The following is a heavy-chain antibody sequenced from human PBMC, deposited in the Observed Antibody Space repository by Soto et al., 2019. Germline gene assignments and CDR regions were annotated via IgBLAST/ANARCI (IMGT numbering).Heavy chain of an antibody. D-gene: IGHD2-21*01. CDR3: GRVVEGATRHTDPDS. Sequence: SETLSLTCTVSGVSIHNSHSFWAWIRQPPGKGLQFIASVYHNGGAHYNSSLKSRVTISVDTANNQVSLRMRSLTAADTAFYYCGRVVEGATRHTDPDSWGQGILVTVSS. CDR2: VYHNGGA. J-gene: IGHJ5*01. CDR1: GVSIHNSHSF. V-gene: IGHV4-39*01.